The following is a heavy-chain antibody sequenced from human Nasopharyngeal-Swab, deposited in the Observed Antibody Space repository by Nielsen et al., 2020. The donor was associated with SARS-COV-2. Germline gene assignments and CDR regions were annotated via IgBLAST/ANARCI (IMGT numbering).Heavy chain of an antibody. D-gene: IGHD4-17*01. CDR1: GYTFTGYY. CDR2: INPHSRGT. J-gene: IGHJ4*02. CDR3: ARDDYGDYGYFGH. V-gene: IGHV1-2*02. Sequence: ASVKVSCKASGYTFTGYYMHRVRQAPGQGLEWMGWINPHSRGTKYAQKFQGRVTMTSDTSINTAYMELRRLRSDDTAVYYCARDDYGDYGYFGHWGQGTLVTVSS.